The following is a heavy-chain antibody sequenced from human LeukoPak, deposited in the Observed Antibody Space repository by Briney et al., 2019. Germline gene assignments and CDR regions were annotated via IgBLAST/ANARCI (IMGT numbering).Heavy chain of an antibody. J-gene: IGHJ5*02. Sequence: SETLSLTCTVSGGSISSYYWSWIRQPPGKGLEWIGYIYYSGSTNYNPSLKSRVTISVDTSKNQFSLKLSSVAAADTAVYYCARAVVIGWFDPWGQGTLVTVSS. V-gene: IGHV4-59*01. D-gene: IGHD3-10*01. CDR3: ARAVVIGWFDP. CDR2: IYYSGST. CDR1: GGSISSYY.